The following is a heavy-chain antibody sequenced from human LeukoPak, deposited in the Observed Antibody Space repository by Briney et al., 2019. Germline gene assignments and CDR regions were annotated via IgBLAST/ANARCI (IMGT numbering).Heavy chain of an antibody. V-gene: IGHV3-23*01. Sequence: GGSLRLSCAASGFTFSSYAMSWVRQAPGKGLEWVSAISGSGGSTYYADSVKGRFTISRDNSKNTLYLQMNSLRAEDTAVYYCAKRGFGELLGYYYYYMDVWGKGTTATVSS. CDR3: AKRGFGELLGYYYYYMDV. J-gene: IGHJ6*03. CDR1: GFTFSSYA. D-gene: IGHD3-10*01. CDR2: ISGSGGST.